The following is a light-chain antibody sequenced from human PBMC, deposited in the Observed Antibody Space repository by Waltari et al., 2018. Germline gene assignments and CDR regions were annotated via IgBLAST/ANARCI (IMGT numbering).Light chain of an antibody. CDR1: QSIGSS. Sequence: EIVMTQSPGTLSVSPGERATLSCRASQSIGSSLVWSQQKPGQGPRLLIYGASTRATDIPARFSGSGSGKDFTLTIHGLQSEDFAFYYCQQYNEWPHTFGQGTKLEI. J-gene: IGKJ2*01. CDR3: QQYNEWPHT. V-gene: IGKV3-15*01. CDR2: GAS.